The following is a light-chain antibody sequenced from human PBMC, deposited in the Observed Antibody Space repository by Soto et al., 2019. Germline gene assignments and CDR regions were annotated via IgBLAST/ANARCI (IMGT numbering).Light chain of an antibody. CDR3: CSYAGRYTLDVV. J-gene: IGLJ2*01. Sequence: QSVLTQPRSVSGSPGQSVNISCTGTSSDVGGYDYVSWYQQHPGKAPKLMIYDVSKRPSGVPDRFSGSKSGNTASLTISGLQAEDEADYYCCSYAGRYTLDVVFGGGTQLTVL. CDR1: SSDVGGYDY. CDR2: DVS. V-gene: IGLV2-11*01.